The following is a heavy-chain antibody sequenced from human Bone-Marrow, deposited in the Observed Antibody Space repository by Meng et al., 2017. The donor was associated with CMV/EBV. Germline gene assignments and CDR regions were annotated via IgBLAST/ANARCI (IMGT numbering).Heavy chain of an antibody. J-gene: IGHJ1*01. CDR3: AKGLGYCSSISCPGYFKH. CDR2: ISWNSGSI. Sequence: GGSLRLSCAASGFSFDDYAMHWVRQAPGKGLEWVSGISWNSGSIGYADSVKGRFTISRDNAKNSLYLQMNSLRAEDTALYYCAKGLGYCSSISCPGYFKHWGQGTLVTVSS. D-gene: IGHD2-2*01. V-gene: IGHV3-9*01. CDR1: GFSFDDYA.